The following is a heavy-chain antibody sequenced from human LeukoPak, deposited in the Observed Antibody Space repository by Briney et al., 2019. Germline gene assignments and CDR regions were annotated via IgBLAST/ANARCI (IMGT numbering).Heavy chain of an antibody. J-gene: IGHJ4*02. CDR2: ISSSSSYI. V-gene: IGHV3-21*01. D-gene: IGHD3-3*01. CDR3: AIGIVRHLEWSITGGGYFDY. CDR1: GFTFISYS. Sequence: GGSLRLSCAASGFTFISYSMNWVGQAPGKGLEWVSSISSSSSYIYYADSVKGRFTISRDNAKNSLYLQMNSLRAEDTAVYYCAIGIVRHLEWSITGGGYFDYWGQGTLVTVSS.